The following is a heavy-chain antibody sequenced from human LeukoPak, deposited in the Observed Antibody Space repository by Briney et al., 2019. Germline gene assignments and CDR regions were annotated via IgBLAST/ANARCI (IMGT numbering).Heavy chain of an antibody. Sequence: ASVKVSCKASGGTFSSYAISWVRQAPGQGLEWMGGIIPIFGTANYAQKFQGRVTITADESTGTAYMELSRLRSEDTAVYYCARDSNIAAASLQTLVDWGQGTLVTVSS. J-gene: IGHJ4*02. V-gene: IGHV1-69*01. CDR2: IIPIFGTA. CDR3: ARDSNIAAASLQTLVD. D-gene: IGHD6-13*01. CDR1: GGTFSSYA.